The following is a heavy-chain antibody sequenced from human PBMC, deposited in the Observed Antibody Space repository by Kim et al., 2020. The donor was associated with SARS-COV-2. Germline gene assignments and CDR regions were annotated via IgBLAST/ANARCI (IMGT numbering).Heavy chain of an antibody. Sequence: ASVKVSCKASGYTFTSYGISWVRQASGQGLEWMGWISAYNGNTNYAQKLQGRVTMTTDTSTSTAYMELRSLRSDDTAVYYCARVLKPKEYDYVWGSYRYYSFDYWGQGALGTVSS. D-gene: IGHD3-16*02. CDR3: ARVLKPKEYDYVWGSYRYYSFDY. CDR2: ISAYNGNT. CDR1: GYTFTSYG. J-gene: IGHJ4*02. V-gene: IGHV1-18*01.